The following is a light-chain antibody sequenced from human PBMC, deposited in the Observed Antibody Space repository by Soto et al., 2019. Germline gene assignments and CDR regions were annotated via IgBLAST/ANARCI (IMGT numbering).Light chain of an antibody. CDR3: QQYATSPLT. Sequence: EIVLTQSPGTLSLSPGERATLSCRASQSVGRNYLAWYQQKPGQAPRLLIYGASSRATGIPNTFSGSGSGTDFTLTISRLETENFAVYYCQQYATSPLTFGGGTKVEIK. CDR1: QSVGRNY. J-gene: IGKJ4*01. CDR2: GAS. V-gene: IGKV3-20*01.